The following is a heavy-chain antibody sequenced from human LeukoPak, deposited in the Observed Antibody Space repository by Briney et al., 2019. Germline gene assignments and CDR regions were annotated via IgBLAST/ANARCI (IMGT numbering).Heavy chain of an antibody. CDR3: ARAIYYSSGYYGFDP. CDR1: GGSISSYY. Sequence: SETLSLTCTVSGGSISSYYWSWIRQPPGKGLEWIGYIYYSGSTNYNPSLKSRVTISVDTSKNQFSLKLSSVTAADTAVYYRARAIYYSSGYYGFDPWGQGTLVTVSS. D-gene: IGHD3-22*01. V-gene: IGHV4-59*01. J-gene: IGHJ5*02. CDR2: IYYSGST.